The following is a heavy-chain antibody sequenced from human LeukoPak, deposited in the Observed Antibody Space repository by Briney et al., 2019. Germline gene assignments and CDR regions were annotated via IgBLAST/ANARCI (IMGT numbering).Heavy chain of an antibody. V-gene: IGHV1-8*01. Sequence: ASVKVSFKASAYTFTSYDNNWVRQATGQGQEWMGWMNPNSGNTGYAQKFQGKDTLTRNSSITTAYMERRSLRSDDTAVYYCARGGEGVFFGRQRLELYYFDYWGQGTLVTVSS. J-gene: IGHJ4*02. CDR1: AYTFTSYD. CDR3: ARGGEGVFFGRQRLELYYFDY. CDR2: MNPNSGNT. D-gene: IGHD6-25*01.